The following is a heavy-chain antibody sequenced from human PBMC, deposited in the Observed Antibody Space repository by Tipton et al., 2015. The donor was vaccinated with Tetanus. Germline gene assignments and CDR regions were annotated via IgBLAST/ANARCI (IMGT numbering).Heavy chain of an antibody. Sequence: SLRLSCAASGFTFSSYEMNWVRQAPGKGLEWVSYISSSGSTIYYADSVKGRFTISRDNAKNSLYLQMNSLSAEDTAVYYCARDPRTLRYYYGMDVWGQGTTVTVSS. J-gene: IGHJ6*02. CDR1: GFTFSSYE. CDR2: ISSSGSTI. CDR3: ARDPRTLRYYYGMDV. V-gene: IGHV3-48*03.